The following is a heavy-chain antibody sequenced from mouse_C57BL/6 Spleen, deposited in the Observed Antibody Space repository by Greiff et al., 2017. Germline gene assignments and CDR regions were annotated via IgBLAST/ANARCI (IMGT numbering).Heavy chain of an antibody. V-gene: IGHV14-2*01. D-gene: IGHD4-1*02. CDR1: GFNIKDYY. CDR2: IDPEDGET. CDR3: ARGNWDLRDYFDD. Sequence: VHVKQSGAELVKPGASVKLSCTASGFNIKDYYMHWVKQRTEQGLEWIGRIDPEDGETKYAPKFQGKATITADTSSNTAYLQLSSLTSEDTAVYYCARGNWDLRDYFDDWGQGTTLTVSS. J-gene: IGHJ2*01.